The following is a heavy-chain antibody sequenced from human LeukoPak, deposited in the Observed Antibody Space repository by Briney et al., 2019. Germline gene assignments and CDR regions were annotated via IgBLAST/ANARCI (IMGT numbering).Heavy chain of an antibody. CDR2: IIPIFGTA. CDR3: ASGSSGKFDY. J-gene: IGHJ4*02. Sequence: GASVKVSCKAPGGTFSSYAISWVRQAPGQGLEWMGGIIPIFGTANYAQKFQGRVTITADKSTSTAYMELSSLRSEDTAVYYCASGSSGKFDYWGQGTLVTVSS. V-gene: IGHV1-69*06. CDR1: GGTFSSYA. D-gene: IGHD6-19*01.